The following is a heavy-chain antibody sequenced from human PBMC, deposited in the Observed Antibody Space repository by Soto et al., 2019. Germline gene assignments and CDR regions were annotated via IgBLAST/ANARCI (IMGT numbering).Heavy chain of an antibody. CDR1: GGTFSSYA. V-gene: IGHV1-69*13. CDR3: ARAHPRWLRYAPFDY. J-gene: IGHJ4*02. D-gene: IGHD5-12*01. CDR2: IIPIFGTA. Sequence: ASVKVSCKASGGTFSSYAISWVRQAPGQGLEWMGGIIPIFGTANYAQKFQGRVTITADESTSTAYMELSSLRSEDTAVYYCARAHPRWLRYAPFDYWGQGTLVTVSS.